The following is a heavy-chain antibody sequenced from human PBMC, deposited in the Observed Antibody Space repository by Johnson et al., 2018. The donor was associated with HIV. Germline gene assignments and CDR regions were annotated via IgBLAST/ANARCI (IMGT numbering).Heavy chain of an antibody. Sequence: QVQLVESGGGVVRPGGSLRLSCAASGFTFDDYGMSWVRQAPGKGLEWVAVISYDGRKKYYADSVKGRFTISRDNAKNSLYLQMNSLRVEDTAVYYCASADVFDIWGQGTVVTVSS. CDR3: ASADVFDI. CDR1: GFTFDDYG. V-gene: IGHV3-30*03. J-gene: IGHJ3*02. CDR2: ISYDGRKK.